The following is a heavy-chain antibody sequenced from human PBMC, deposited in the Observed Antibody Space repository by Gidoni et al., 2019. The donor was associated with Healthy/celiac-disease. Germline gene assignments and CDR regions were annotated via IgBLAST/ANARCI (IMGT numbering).Heavy chain of an antibody. Sequence: QVQLVESGGAVVQPGRSLRLSCAASGFTFSSYAMHWVRQAPGKGLEWVAVISYDGSNKYYADSVKGRFTISRDNSKNTLYLQMNSLRAEDTAVYYCARDLYSSGWYSDYWGQGTLVTVSS. J-gene: IGHJ4*02. CDR3: ARDLYSSGWYSDY. CDR1: GFTFSSYA. V-gene: IGHV3-30-3*01. D-gene: IGHD6-19*01. CDR2: ISYDGSNK.